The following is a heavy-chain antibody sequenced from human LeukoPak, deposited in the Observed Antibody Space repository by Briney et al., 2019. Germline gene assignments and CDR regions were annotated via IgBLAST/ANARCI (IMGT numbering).Heavy chain of an antibody. J-gene: IGHJ4*02. D-gene: IGHD6-19*01. CDR1: GGSVSSDNYY. CDR2: IYSSGSS. CDR3: ARMSSSGWYDY. V-gene: IGHV4-61*01. Sequence: PSETLSLTCTVSGGSVSSDNYYWSWIWQPPGKGLEWIGDIYSSGSSNYDLSLNSRVIISIDTSQNQFSLKLTSVTAADTAVYYCARMSSSGWYDYWGQGTLVTVSS.